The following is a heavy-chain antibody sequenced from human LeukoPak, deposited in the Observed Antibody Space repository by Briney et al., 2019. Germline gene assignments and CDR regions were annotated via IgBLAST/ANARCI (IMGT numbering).Heavy chain of an antibody. CDR1: GYSFTSYW. CDR3: ARDYSGAPRTFDY. J-gene: IGHJ4*02. Sequence: GESLRISCKGSGYSFTSYWISWVRQMPGKGLEWRGRIDPSDTYTSYSPSFQGHVTISADKSISTAYLQWSSLKASDTAMYYCARDYSGAPRTFDYWGQGTLVTVSS. CDR2: IDPSDTYT. V-gene: IGHV5-10-1*01. D-gene: IGHD5-12*01.